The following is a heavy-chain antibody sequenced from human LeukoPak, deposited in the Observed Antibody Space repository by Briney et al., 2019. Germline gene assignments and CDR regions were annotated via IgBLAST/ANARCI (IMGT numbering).Heavy chain of an antibody. CDR3: ARGGGYYDSSGYYPFDY. CDR1: GGSISSYY. Sequence: PSETLSLTCTVPGGSISSYYWSWIRQPPGKGLEWIGYIYFSGNTNYNPSLKSRVTISVDTSKNQFSLKLSSVTAADTAVYYCARGGGYYDSSGYYPFDYWGQGTLVTVSS. J-gene: IGHJ4*02. V-gene: IGHV4-59*08. CDR2: IYFSGNT. D-gene: IGHD3-22*01.